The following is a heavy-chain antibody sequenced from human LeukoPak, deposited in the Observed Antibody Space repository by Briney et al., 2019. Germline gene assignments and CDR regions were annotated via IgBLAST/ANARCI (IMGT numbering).Heavy chain of an antibody. CDR3: ARDRYGSGIYYNLFDY. Sequence: GRSLRLSCAASGFTFSSYAMHWVRQAPGKGLEWVALISYDGSNKYYADSVKGRFTISRDNSKNMPYLQMNSLRAEDTAVYYCARDRYGSGIYYNLFDYWGQGTLVTVSS. CDR2: ISYDGSNK. D-gene: IGHD3-10*01. J-gene: IGHJ4*02. V-gene: IGHV3-30-3*01. CDR1: GFTFSSYA.